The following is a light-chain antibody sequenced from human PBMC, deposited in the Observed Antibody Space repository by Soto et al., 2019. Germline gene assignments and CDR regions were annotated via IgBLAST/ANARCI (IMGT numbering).Light chain of an antibody. CDR1: QSVASR. J-gene: IGKJ1*01. Sequence: EIVMTQSPAILSVSPGERATLSCRASQSVASRIAWYQHTPGQAPRLLMYGISRRATGIPDRFSGSGSGTDFTLTITRLEPEDFAVYYCQQYVTSSPRTFGQGTKVDIK. CDR3: QQYVTSSPRT. CDR2: GIS. V-gene: IGKV3-20*01.